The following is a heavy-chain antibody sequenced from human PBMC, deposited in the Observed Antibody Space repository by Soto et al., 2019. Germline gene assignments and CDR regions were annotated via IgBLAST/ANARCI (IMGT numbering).Heavy chain of an antibody. Sequence: ASVKVSCKASGYTFTSYYMHWVRQAPGQGLERMGIINPSGGSTSYAQKFQGRVTMTRDTSTSTVYMELSSLRSEDTAVYYCARAVLRYFDWSKMAYYYYGMDVWGQGTTVTVSS. CDR3: ARAVLRYFDWSKMAYYYYGMDV. J-gene: IGHJ6*02. CDR1: GYTFTSYY. D-gene: IGHD3-9*01. V-gene: IGHV1-46*03. CDR2: INPSGGST.